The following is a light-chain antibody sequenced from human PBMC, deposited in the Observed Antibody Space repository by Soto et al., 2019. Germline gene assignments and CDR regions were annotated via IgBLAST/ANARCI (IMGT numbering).Light chain of an antibody. Sequence: EIVLTQSPGTLSLSPGERATLSCRASQSVNTKYLAWYQQKPGQAPRLLIYGVSSRATGIPDRFSGSGSGTDFILTISRLEPEDSAVYYCQHYDSSPPYTFGQGTKLEIK. CDR2: GVS. V-gene: IGKV3-20*01. CDR1: QSVNTKY. CDR3: QHYDSSPPYT. J-gene: IGKJ2*01.